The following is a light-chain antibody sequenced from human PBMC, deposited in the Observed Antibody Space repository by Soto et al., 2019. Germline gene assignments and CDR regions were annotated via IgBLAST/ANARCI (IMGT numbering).Light chain of an antibody. Sequence: EIVLTQSPGTLSLSPGERATLSCRASQSVSSNYLAWYQQKPGQAPRLLIYGASSRATGIPDRFSGSGSGTDFTLTISRLEPEDVAVYYCKQYSTSPWTFGQGTKVDIK. J-gene: IGKJ1*01. CDR3: KQYSTSPWT. CDR1: QSVSSNY. CDR2: GAS. V-gene: IGKV3-20*01.